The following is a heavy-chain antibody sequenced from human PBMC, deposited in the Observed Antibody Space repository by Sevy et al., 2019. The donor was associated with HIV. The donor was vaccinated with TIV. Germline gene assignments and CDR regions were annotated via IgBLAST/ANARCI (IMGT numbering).Heavy chain of an antibody. CDR3: ATTKDYYDSSGYPFDY. CDR1: GYTLTGFS. Sequence: ASVKVSCKVTGYTLTGFSMHWVRQTPGKGLEWMGTFDPEDGETIYAQKFQGRVIMTEDTSADTAHMDLSSLTSEDTAVDYCATTKDYYDSSGYPFDYWGQGTLVTVSS. V-gene: IGHV1-24*01. J-gene: IGHJ4*02. CDR2: FDPEDGET. D-gene: IGHD3-22*01.